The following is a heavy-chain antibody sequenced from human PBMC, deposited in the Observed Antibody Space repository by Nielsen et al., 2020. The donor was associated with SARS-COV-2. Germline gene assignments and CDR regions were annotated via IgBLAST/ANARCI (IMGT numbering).Heavy chain of an antibody. CDR1: GFTFSSFW. D-gene: IGHD3-10*01. V-gene: IGHV3-74*01. CDR3: AKGEYGSPYFFCDY. J-gene: IGHJ4*02. CDR2: INADGSIR. Sequence: GESLKISCAASGFTFSSFWMHWVRQTPGKGLVWVSRINADGSIRTYADSVKGRFTISRDNAKNSLYLQMNSLRAEDTALYYCAKGEYGSPYFFCDYWGQGTLVTVSS.